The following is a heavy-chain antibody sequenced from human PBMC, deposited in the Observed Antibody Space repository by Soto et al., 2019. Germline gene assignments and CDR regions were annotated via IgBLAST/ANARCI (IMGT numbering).Heavy chain of an antibody. Sequence: QESGPGLVKPSETLSLICTVSGGSISGHFWSWVRQPPGKALEWLALIYWDDDKRYSPSLTSKLTITKDTSKNQVVLTMTNMDPVDTATYYCAHVLVVVANYGMDVWGQGTTVTVSS. D-gene: IGHD2-15*01. J-gene: IGHJ6*02. V-gene: IGHV2-5*08. CDR1: GGSISGHF. CDR2: IYWDDDK. CDR3: AHVLVVVANYGMDV.